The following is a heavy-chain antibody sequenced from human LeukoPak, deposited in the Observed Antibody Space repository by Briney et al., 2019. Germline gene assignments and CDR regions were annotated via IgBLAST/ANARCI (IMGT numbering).Heavy chain of an antibody. J-gene: IGHJ4*02. CDR2: ISSTSTNK. D-gene: IGHD2-2*01. Sequence: GGSLRLSCAASGFPFNTYTVTWVRQAPGKGLEWVSSISSTSTNKYYADSMKGRFTISRDSAKNSLYLQINSLRVEDTALYFCARVGAGSSTSFFAIDDWGQGTLVTVSS. CDR1: GFPFNTYT. V-gene: IGHV3-21*01. CDR3: ARVGAGSSTSFFAIDD.